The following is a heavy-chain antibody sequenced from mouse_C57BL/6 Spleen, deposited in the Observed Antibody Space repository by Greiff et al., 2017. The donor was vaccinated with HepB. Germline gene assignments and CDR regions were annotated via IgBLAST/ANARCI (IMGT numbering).Heavy chain of an antibody. Sequence: EVMLVESGGGLVKPGGSLKLSCAASGFTFSDYGMHWVRQAPEKGLEWVAYISSGSSTIYYADTVKGRFTISRDNAKNTLFLQMTSLRSEDTAMYYCARGFYYYGSSYFDYWGQGTTLTVSS. D-gene: IGHD1-1*01. CDR2: ISSGSSTI. CDR3: ARGFYYYGSSYFDY. CDR1: GFTFSDYG. J-gene: IGHJ2*01. V-gene: IGHV5-17*01.